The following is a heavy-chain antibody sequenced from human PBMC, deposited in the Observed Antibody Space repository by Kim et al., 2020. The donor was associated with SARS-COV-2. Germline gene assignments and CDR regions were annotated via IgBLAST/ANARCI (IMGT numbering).Heavy chain of an antibody. D-gene: IGHD3-22*01. CDR3: ARDSGDNYYDSKSSRRFDY. CDR1: GFTFSSYS. Sequence: GGSLRLSCAASGFTFSSYSMNWVRQAPGKGLEWVSSISSSSSYIYYADSLKGRFTISRDNDKNSLYLQINSLRAEDTAVYYCARDSGDNYYDSKSSRRFDYWCQRTLVTVSP. V-gene: IGHV3-21*01. J-gene: IGHJ4*02. CDR2: ISSSSSYI.